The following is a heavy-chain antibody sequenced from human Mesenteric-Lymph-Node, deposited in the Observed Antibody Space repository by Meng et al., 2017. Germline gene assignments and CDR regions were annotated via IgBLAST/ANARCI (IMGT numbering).Heavy chain of an antibody. CDR2: INHSGST. Sequence: SETLSLTCAVYGGSFSGYYWSWIRQPPGKGLEWIGEINHSGSTNYNPSLKSRVTISVDTSKNQFSLKLSSVTAADTAVYYRARVLWFGELSFDYWGQGTLVTVSS. J-gene: IGHJ4*02. V-gene: IGHV4-34*01. CDR1: GGSFSGYY. CDR3: ARVLWFGELSFDY. D-gene: IGHD3-10*01.